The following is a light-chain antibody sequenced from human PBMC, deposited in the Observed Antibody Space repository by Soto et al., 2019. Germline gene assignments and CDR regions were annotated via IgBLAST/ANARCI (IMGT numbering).Light chain of an antibody. V-gene: IGLV2-14*01. CDR3: SSYTSSSASYV. J-gene: IGLJ1*01. CDR1: SSDIGGYNY. CDR2: EVN. Sequence: QSALTQPASVSGSPGQSITISCAGTSSDIGGYNYVSWFQQHPGKAPKLLIYEVNNRPSGISDRFSGSKSGHTASLTIYGLQAEDEAAYYCSSYTSSSASYVFGSGTKVTVL.